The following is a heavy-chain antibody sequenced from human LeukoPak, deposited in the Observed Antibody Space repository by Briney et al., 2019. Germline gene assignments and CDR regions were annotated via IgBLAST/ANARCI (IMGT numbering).Heavy chain of an antibody. D-gene: IGHD3-10*01. J-gene: IGHJ4*02. CDR1: GFTFSSYA. CDR2: ISNDGNTK. V-gene: IGHV3-30-3*01. Sequence: AGGSLRLSCAASGFTFSSYAMHWVRQPPGRGLEWLTVISNDGNTKYYADSVRGRFSIFRDNSKNTLYLQINGLRLDDTAVYYCARAMVRGVPFDYWGQGTLVTVSS. CDR3: ARAMVRGVPFDY.